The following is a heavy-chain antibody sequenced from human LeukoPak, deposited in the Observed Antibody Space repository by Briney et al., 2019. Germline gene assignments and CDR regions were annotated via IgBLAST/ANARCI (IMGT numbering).Heavy chain of an antibody. V-gene: IGHV3-74*01. CDR1: GFTFTSNA. CDR2: VKGDGRTT. J-gene: IGHJ4*02. Sequence: GGSLRLSCAASGFTFTSNAMSWVRQAPGKGLEWVALVKGDGRTTIYADSVKGRFTISRDNAKNTLYLQMNSLRADDSGVYYCATGHSYGYDYWGQGVLVTVSS. D-gene: IGHD5-18*01. CDR3: ATGHSYGYDY.